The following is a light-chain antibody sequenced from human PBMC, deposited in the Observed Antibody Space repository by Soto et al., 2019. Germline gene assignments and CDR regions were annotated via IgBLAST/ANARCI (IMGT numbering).Light chain of an antibody. J-gene: IGLJ1*01. V-gene: IGLV1-40*01. CDR1: SSNIGAGYD. CDR2: GNS. Sequence: QSVLTQPPSVSGAPGQRVTISCTGSSSNIGAGYDVHWYQQLPGTAPKLLIYGNSNRPSGVPDRFSGSKSGTSASLAITGFQAEDEADYYSQSYDSSLNGRVFGTGTKLTVL. CDR3: QSYDSSLNGRV.